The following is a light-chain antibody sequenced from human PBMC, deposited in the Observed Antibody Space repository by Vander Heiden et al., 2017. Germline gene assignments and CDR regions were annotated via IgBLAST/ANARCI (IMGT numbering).Light chain of an antibody. J-gene: IGLJ2*01. CDR2: IDS. CDR1: KLGDKF. Sequence: SYELTQPPSGSVSPGQTASSTCSGNKLGDKFTCWYPQTPGQSHVLVIYIDSKRPSVIPERFSGSNSGTTATLTIGGTQAMDEDDYYCQAGDSSTVVFGGGTKLTVL. CDR3: QAGDSSTVV. V-gene: IGLV3-1*01.